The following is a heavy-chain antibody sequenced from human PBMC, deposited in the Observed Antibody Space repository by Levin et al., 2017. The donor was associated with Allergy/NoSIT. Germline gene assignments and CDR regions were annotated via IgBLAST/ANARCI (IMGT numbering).Heavy chain of an antibody. CDR2: ILGGGDRT. V-gene: IGHV3-23*01. CDR3: TKRRSGRTDPAHFNC. J-gene: IGHJ4*01. CDR1: GFTFSDYT. Sequence: GGSLRLSCEASGFTFSDYTMSWVRQLPGKRLEWVASILGGGDRTYYADSVEGRFTISRDNFRVILYLEMTSLRADDTAIYFCTKRRSGRTDPAHFNCWGQGARVTVSS.